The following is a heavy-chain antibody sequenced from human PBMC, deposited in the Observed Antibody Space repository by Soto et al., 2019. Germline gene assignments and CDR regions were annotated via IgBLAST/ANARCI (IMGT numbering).Heavy chain of an antibody. CDR2: ISWNSGSI. J-gene: IGHJ1*01. CDR3: AKDIFRYDSGIAVAGTFQH. Sequence: GGSLRLSCAASGFTFDDYAMHWVRQAPGKGLEWVSGISWNSGSIGYADSVKGRFTISRDNAKNSLYLQMNSLRAEDTALYYCAKDIFRYDSGIAVAGTFQHWGQGTLVTVSS. V-gene: IGHV3-9*01. D-gene: IGHD6-19*01. CDR1: GFTFDDYA.